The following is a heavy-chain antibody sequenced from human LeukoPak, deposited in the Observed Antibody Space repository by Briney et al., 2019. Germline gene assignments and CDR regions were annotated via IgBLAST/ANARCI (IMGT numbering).Heavy chain of an antibody. Sequence: GGSLRLFCEVSVHSVNYEMNWVRQAPGKGLEWDSYINSSRMTTYYADSVKGRFTISRDNANNLMFLEMNSLRGKAVDLYYCARDRSRCGRFVHYMDVWGKGTTV. D-gene: IGHD2-15*01. CDR1: VHSVNYE. V-gene: IGHV3-48*03. CDR2: INSSRMTT. J-gene: IGHJ6*03. CDR3: ARDRSRCGRFVHYMDV.